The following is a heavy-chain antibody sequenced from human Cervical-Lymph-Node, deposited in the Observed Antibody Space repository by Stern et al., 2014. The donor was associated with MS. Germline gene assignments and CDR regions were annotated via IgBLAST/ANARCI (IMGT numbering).Heavy chain of an antibody. V-gene: IGHV3-74*02. Sequence: EVQLLESGGGLVQPGGSLRLSCAASGFTFSSYWIHWVRQAPGKGLVWVSRIHTDGSSTRYADSVKGRFTISRDNAKNTLYLQMNSLRAEDTAVYYCARALSYRDAFDIWGQGTMVTVSS. CDR3: ARALSYRDAFDI. J-gene: IGHJ3*02. CDR1: GFTFSSYW. D-gene: IGHD3-16*01. CDR2: IHTDGSST.